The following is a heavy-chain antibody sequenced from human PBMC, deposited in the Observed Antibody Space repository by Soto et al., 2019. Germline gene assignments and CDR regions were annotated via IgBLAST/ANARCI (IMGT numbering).Heavy chain of an antibody. CDR1: GLTFSVHW. V-gene: IGHV3-7*01. Sequence: EVQLVEXGGGLVQPGGSLXLSCAASGLTFSVHWMSWVRQAPGKGLEWVARIKEDGSEKQYVDSVKGRFTISRDNAESSLYLQMNYVRDEDTAVYYCMTDFQAFWGQGTLVTVSS. CDR2: IKEDGSEK. J-gene: IGHJ4*02. CDR3: MTDFQAF.